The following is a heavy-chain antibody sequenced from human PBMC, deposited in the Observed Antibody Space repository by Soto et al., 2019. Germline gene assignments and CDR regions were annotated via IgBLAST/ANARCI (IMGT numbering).Heavy chain of an antibody. V-gene: IGHV3-66*01. Sequence: GGSLRLSCAASGFTVSSNYMSWVRQAPGKGLEWVSVIYSGGSTYYADSVKGRFTISRDNSKNTLYLQMNSLRAEDTAVYYCARVGPYYDILTGLYYFDYWGQGTLVTVSS. D-gene: IGHD3-9*01. J-gene: IGHJ4*02. CDR1: GFTVSSNY. CDR3: ARVGPYYDILTGLYYFDY. CDR2: IYSGGST.